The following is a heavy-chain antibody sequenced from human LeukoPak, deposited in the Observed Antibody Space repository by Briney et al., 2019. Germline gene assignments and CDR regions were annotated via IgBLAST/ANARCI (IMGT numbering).Heavy chain of an antibody. CDR3: ASYGTSLRYYFDY. CDR2: ISSDANHI. V-gene: IGHV3-21*01. J-gene: IGHJ4*02. Sequence: GGSLRLPCAASGFAFSSYSMNWVSHAPEKGLEWVSSISSDANHIYYADSVKCRFTISRDNAKNSLYLQMNSLQAEDTAVYYCASYGTSLRYYFDYWGQGTLVTVSS. CDR1: GFAFSSYS. D-gene: IGHD2-2*01.